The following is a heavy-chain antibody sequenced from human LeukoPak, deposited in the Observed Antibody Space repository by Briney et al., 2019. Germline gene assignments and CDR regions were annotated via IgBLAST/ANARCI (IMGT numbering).Heavy chain of an antibody. D-gene: IGHD3-10*01. CDR2: IIPIFGTA. CDR1: GGTFSSYA. V-gene: IGHV1-69*05. J-gene: IGHJ5*02. CDR3: AGQWFGELKVNWFDP. Sequence: SVKVSCKASGGTFSSYAISWVRQAPGQGLEWMGGIIPIFGTANYAQKFQGRVTITTDESTSTAYMELSSLRSEDTAVYYCAGQWFGELKVNWFDPWGQGTLVTVSS.